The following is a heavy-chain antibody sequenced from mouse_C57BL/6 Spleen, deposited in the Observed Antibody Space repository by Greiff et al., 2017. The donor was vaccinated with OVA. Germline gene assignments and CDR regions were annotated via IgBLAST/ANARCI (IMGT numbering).Heavy chain of an antibody. CDR3: ARSITAVEGGFAY. CDR2: INPSSGHT. J-gene: IGHJ3*01. D-gene: IGHD1-1*01. Sequence: VQLQQSGAELVKPGASVKLSCKASGYTFTSYWLHWVKQRPGRGLVWIGYINPSSGHTKYNQKFKDKATLTADKSSSTAYMQLSSLTYEDSAVYYSARSITAVEGGFAYWGQGTLLTVSA. V-gene: IGHV1-7*01. CDR1: GYTFTSYW.